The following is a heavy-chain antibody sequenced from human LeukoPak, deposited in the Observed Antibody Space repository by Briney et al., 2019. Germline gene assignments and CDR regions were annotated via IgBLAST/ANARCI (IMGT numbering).Heavy chain of an antibody. CDR2: IWYDGSHT. CDR3: ARDGAFGSGDKKGLDT. Sequence: GGSLRLSCTASGFSFSNYGMHWVRQASGKGLEWLALIWYDGSHTTHADSVKGRLTISRDNSKNTLYLQMNSLRAEDTAMYYCARDGAFGSGDKKGLDTWSHGTLVTVSS. CDR1: GFSFSNYG. V-gene: IGHV3-30*12. D-gene: IGHD3-10*01. J-gene: IGHJ5*01.